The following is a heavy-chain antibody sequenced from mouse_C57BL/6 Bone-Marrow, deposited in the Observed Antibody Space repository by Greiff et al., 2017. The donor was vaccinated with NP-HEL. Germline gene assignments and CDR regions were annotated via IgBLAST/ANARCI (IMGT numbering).Heavy chain of an antibody. CDR1: GFNIKDDY. J-gene: IGHJ2*01. D-gene: IGHD1-1*01. V-gene: IGHV14-4*01. CDR3: ASITTVVASSGLDY. CDR2: IDPENGDT. Sequence: EVQLQQSGAELVRPGASVKLSCTASGFNIKDDYMHWVKQRPEQGLEWIGWIDPENGDTEYASKFQGKATITADTSSNTAYLQLSSLTSEDTAVSYCASITTVVASSGLDYWGQGTTLTVSA.